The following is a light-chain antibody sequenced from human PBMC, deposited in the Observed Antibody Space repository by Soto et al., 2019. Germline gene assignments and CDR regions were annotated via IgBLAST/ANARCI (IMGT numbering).Light chain of an antibody. J-gene: IGKJ1*01. V-gene: IGKV2-28*01. CDR2: LGS. CDR1: QSLLHNNGYNY. CDR3: VQTLQAPGT. Sequence: DIVMTQSPLSLPVTPGEPASISCRSSQSLLHNNGYNYLDWYLQKPGQSPQLLIYLGSYRSSGVPDRFSGSGSDTDFTLKISRVEAEDFGVYYCVQTLQAPGTFGQGTKVEIK.